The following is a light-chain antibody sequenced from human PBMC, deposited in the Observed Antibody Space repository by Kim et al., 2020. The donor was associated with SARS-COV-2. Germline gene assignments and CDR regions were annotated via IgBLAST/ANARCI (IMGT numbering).Light chain of an antibody. CDR3: QAWDSSTASYV. J-gene: IGLJ1*01. V-gene: IGLV3-1*01. Sequence: SYDLTQPPSVSVSPGQTASITCSGDKLGDKYACWYQQKPGQSPVLVIYQDSKRPSGIPERFSCSNSGHTATLTISGTQAMDEADYYCQAWDSSTASYVFG. CDR2: QDS. CDR1: KLGDKY.